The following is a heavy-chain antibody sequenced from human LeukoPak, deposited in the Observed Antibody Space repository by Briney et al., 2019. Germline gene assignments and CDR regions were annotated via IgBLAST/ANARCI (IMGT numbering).Heavy chain of an antibody. Sequence: PSETLSLTCTASGGSISSGGYSWSWIRQHPGKGLEWIGYIYYSGSTYYSPSLKSRVTISVDTSKNQFSLKLSSVTAADTAVYYCAREATYDYVWGRERRNAFDIWGQGTMVTVSS. CDR2: IYYSGST. J-gene: IGHJ3*02. CDR3: AREATYDYVWGRERRNAFDI. D-gene: IGHD3-16*01. V-gene: IGHV4-31*03. CDR1: GGSISSGGYS.